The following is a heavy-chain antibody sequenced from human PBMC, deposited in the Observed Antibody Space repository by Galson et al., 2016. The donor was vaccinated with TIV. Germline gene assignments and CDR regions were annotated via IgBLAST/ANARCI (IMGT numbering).Heavy chain of an antibody. CDR1: GGTFSSYA. CDR3: ARVRYCSSTNCWNFLDY. Sequence: SVKVSCKASGGTFSSYAISWVRQAPGQGLEWMGGIIGMPGTTNYAQKFQGRVTITADEITSTAYMELSSLRSDDTAVYFCARVRYCSSTNCWNFLDYWGQGTLVTVSS. V-gene: IGHV1-69*13. CDR2: IIGMPGTT. D-gene: IGHD2-2*01. J-gene: IGHJ4*02.